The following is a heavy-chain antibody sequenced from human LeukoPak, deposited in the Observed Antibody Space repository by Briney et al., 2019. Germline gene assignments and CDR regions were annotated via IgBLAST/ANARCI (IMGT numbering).Heavy chain of an antibody. CDR2: INPSGGST. CDR1: GGTFSSYA. V-gene: IGHV1-46*01. CDR3: ARGRGYRIAVAGSTAADVDY. J-gene: IGHJ4*02. Sequence: GASVKVSCKASGGTFSSYAISWVRQAPGQGLEWMGIINPSGGSTSYAQKFQGRVTMTRDTSTSTVYMELSSLRSEDTAVYYCARGRGYRIAVAGSTAADVDYWGQGTLVTVSS. D-gene: IGHD6-19*01.